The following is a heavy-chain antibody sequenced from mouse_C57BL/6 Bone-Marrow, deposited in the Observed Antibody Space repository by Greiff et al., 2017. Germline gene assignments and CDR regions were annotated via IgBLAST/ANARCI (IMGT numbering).Heavy chain of an antibody. D-gene: IGHD2-3*01. J-gene: IGHJ3*01. V-gene: IGHV5-6*02. Sequence: EVKLMESGGDLVKPGGSLKLSCAASGFTFSSYGMSWVRQTPDKRLEWVATISSGGSYTYSPDSVKGRFTISRDTAKNTLYRQVCSLKSEDTAMYYCASRRDDGYWAPFAYVGQGTLVTVSA. CDR2: ISSGGSYT. CDR3: ASRRDDGYWAPFAY. CDR1: GFTFSSYG.